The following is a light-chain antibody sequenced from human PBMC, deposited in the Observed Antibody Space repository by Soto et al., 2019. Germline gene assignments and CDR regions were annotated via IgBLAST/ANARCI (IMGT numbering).Light chain of an antibody. CDR3: SSYTDSGPLFV. J-gene: IGLJ1*01. V-gene: IGLV2-14*01. Sequence: QSALSQPASESGSPGQSITISCTGTSSDVGGYDYVSWYQQHPGKAPKLLIYEVNNRPSDVSYRFSASKSGNTASLTISGLQAEDEADYHCSSYTDSGPLFVFGTGTKVTVL. CDR2: EVN. CDR1: SSDVGGYDY.